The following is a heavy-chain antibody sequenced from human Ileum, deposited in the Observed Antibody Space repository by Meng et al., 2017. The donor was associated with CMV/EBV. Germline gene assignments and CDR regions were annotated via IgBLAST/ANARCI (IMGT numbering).Heavy chain of an antibody. CDR3: ARGGYMNY. CDR1: GFTFSSYW. D-gene: IGHD6-13*01. V-gene: IGHV3-74*01. Sequence: GGSLRLSCATSGFTFSSYWMHWVRQAPGKGLVWVSHINSDGSSTSYADSVKGRFTISRDNAKNTLYLQMNSLRAEDTAVYYCARGGYMNYWGQGTLVTGYS. CDR2: INSDGSST. J-gene: IGHJ4*02.